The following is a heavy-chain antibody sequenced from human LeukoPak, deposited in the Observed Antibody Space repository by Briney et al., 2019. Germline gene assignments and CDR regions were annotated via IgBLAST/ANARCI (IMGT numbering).Heavy chain of an antibody. CDR1: GYTFTDYN. V-gene: IGHV1-2*04. J-gene: IGHJ4*02. CDR3: SVWFGELSH. Sequence: ASVKVSCKTSGYTFTDYNIHWVRQAPGQGLEWMGWISPNSGGTNYARRFQGLVTMTRGTSISTAYVDLSSLKPDDTATYYCSVWFGELSHWGQGTLLTVSS. CDR2: ISPNSGGT. D-gene: IGHD3-10*01.